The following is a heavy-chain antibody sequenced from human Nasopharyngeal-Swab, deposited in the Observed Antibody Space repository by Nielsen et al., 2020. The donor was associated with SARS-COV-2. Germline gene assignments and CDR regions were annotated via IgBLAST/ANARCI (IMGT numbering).Heavy chain of an antibody. Sequence: SETLSLTCTVSGGSISSYYWSWIRQPPGKGLEWIGYIYYSGSTNYNPSLKSRVTISVDTSKNQFSLKLSSVTAADTAVYYCARGPPTYCGSHCSLDYWGQGTLATVSS. CDR2: IYYSGST. J-gene: IGHJ4*02. V-gene: IGHV4-59*08. CDR1: GGSISSYY. CDR3: ARGPPTYCGSHCSLDY. D-gene: IGHD2-21*02.